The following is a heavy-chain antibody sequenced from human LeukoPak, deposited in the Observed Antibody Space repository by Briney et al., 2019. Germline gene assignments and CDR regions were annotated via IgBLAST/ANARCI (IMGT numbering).Heavy chain of an antibody. CDR3: ARERRVYSYGCAFDI. CDR1: GGTFSSYA. V-gene: IGHV1-69*05. Sequence: SVKVSCKASGGTFSSYAISWVRQAPGQGLEWMGRIIPIFGTANYAQKFQGRVTITTDESTSTAYMELSSLRSEDTAVYYCARERRVYSYGCAFDIWGQGTMVTVSS. CDR2: IIPIFGTA. J-gene: IGHJ3*02. D-gene: IGHD5-18*01.